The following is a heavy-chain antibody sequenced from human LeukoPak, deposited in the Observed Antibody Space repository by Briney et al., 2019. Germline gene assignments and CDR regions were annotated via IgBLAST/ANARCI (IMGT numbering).Heavy chain of an antibody. CDR2: INPNSGDT. Sequence: GAPVKVSCKASGYTFSAFYIHWVRQAPGQGLEWMGWINPNSGDTSCAQTFQGRVTMTSDTSITTAYMELNSLTSDDTAVYYCARDFRGARAMGTAAANDFWGQGTSVTVSS. CDR1: GYTFSAFY. CDR3: ARDFRGARAMGTAAANDF. J-gene: IGHJ4*02. D-gene: IGHD6-13*01. V-gene: IGHV1-2*02.